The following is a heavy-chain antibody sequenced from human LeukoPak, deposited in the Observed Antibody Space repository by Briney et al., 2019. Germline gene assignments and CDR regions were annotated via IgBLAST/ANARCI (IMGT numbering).Heavy chain of an antibody. Sequence: SETLSLTCTVSGGSISSYYWSWIRQPPGKGLEWIGYIYYSGSTYYNPSLKSRVTISVDTSKNQFSLKLSSVTAADTAVYFCARTYGSGSYYSDYWGQGTLVTVSS. CDR2: IYYSGST. J-gene: IGHJ4*02. CDR1: GGSISSYY. CDR3: ARTYGSGSYYSDY. D-gene: IGHD3-10*01. V-gene: IGHV4-59*12.